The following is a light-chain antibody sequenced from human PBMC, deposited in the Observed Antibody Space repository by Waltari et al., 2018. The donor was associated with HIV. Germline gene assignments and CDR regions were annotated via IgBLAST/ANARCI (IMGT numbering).Light chain of an antibody. V-gene: IGLV2-11*01. Sequence: QSALSQPRSVAGSPGQSVTISCSGTSSDVGAYNYVSWYQQCPGKVPKIIIYDVNKRPSGVPDRFSGSKSGNTASLTISGLRAEDEADYYCCSYAGSYTVVFGVGTKVTVL. CDR2: DVN. CDR3: CSYAGSYTVV. CDR1: SSDVGAYNY. J-gene: IGLJ3*02.